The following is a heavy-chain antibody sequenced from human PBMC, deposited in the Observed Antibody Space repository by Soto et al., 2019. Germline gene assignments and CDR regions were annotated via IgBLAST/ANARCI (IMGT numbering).Heavy chain of an antibody. CDR1: GFTFSSYS. CDR2: ISSNNRTI. Sequence: PGGSLRLSCAASGFTFSSYSMNWVRQAPGKRLEWVSYISSNNRTIYYADSVKGRFTISRDNAKNSLYLQMNSLRAEDTALYYCARVPRIQNYYYYGMDVWGQGTTVTVS. CDR3: ARVPRIQNYYYYGMDV. V-gene: IGHV3-48*04. J-gene: IGHJ6*02.